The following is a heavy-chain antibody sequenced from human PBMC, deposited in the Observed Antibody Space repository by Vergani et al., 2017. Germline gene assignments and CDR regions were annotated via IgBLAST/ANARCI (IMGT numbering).Heavy chain of an antibody. Sequence: QVQLVQSGAEVKKPGASVKVSCKASGYTFTSYGISWVRQAPGQGLEWMGWNSAYNGNTNYAQKLQGRVTMTTDTSTSTAYMELRSLRSDDTAGYYCARWRIAVAGFRGDYYYGMDVWGQGTTVTVSS. D-gene: IGHD6-19*01. CDR2: NSAYNGNT. CDR3: ARWRIAVAGFRGDYYYGMDV. J-gene: IGHJ6*02. CDR1: GYTFTSYG. V-gene: IGHV1-18*01.